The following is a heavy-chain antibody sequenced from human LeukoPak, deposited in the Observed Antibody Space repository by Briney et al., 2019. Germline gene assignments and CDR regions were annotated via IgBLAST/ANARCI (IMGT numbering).Heavy chain of an antibody. Sequence: PGGSLRLSCAASGFIFSDYYMSWIRQAPGKGLEWVSHISSSGSTMYYTDSVKGRFTISRDNAKDSLYLQMNSLRAEDTAVYYCASDVLMVYATSRDYWGQGTLVTVSS. CDR3: ASDVLMVYATSRDY. CDR2: ISSSGSTM. V-gene: IGHV3-11*04. D-gene: IGHD2-8*01. J-gene: IGHJ4*02. CDR1: GFIFSDYY.